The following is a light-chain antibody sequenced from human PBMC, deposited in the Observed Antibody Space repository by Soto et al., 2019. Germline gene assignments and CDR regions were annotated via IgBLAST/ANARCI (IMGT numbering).Light chain of an antibody. Sequence: QPVLTQSPSASASLGASVKLTCTLSSGHSTYAIAWHQQQPEKGPRYLMRVNSDGSHTKGDWIPDRLSGSSSGAERYLTISSLQSEDEADYYCQTWATGIVVFGGGTKVPS. V-gene: IGLV4-69*01. J-gene: IGLJ3*02. CDR1: SGHSTYA. CDR2: VNSDGSH. CDR3: QTWATGIVV.